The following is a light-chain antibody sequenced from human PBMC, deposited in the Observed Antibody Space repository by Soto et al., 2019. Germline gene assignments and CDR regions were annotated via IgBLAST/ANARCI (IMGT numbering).Light chain of an antibody. CDR2: EAS. J-gene: IGLJ3*02. CDR3: CSYAGSSTWV. CDR1: SSDVGRYNL. Sequence: QSVLTQPASVSGSPGQSINISCTGTSSDVGRYNLVSWYQQYPGKAPKLMIYEASKRPSGVSNRFSGSKSGNTASLTISGLQAEDEADYYCCSYAGSSTWVFGGGTKLTVL. V-gene: IGLV2-23*01.